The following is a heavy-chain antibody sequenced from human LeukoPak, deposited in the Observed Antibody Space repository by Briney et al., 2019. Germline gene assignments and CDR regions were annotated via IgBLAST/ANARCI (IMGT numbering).Heavy chain of an antibody. Sequence: GGSLRLSCAASGFTFNNYAMSWVRQAPGKGLEWVSYISSSGSTIYYADSVKGRFTISRDNAKNSLYLQMNSLRAEDTAVYYCVSTGGTYSSGWYYFDYWGQGTLVTVSS. CDR2: ISSSGSTI. CDR1: GFTFNNYA. J-gene: IGHJ4*02. CDR3: VSTGGTYSSGWYYFDY. D-gene: IGHD6-19*01. V-gene: IGHV3-48*04.